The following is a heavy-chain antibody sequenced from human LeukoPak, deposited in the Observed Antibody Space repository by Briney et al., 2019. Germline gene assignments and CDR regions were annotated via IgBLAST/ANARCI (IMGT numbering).Heavy chain of an antibody. V-gene: IGHV3-30-3*01. CDR1: GFTFSSYA. CDR2: ISYDGSNK. Sequence: GGSLRLSCAASGFTFSSYAMHWVRQAPGKGLEWVAVISYDGSNKYYADSVRGRYTISRDNTKNSLYLQMSSLRAEDTAVYYCATDRGWRTSGYYLYYFEYWGQGTLVTFSS. D-gene: IGHD3-3*01. J-gene: IGHJ4*02. CDR3: ATDRGWRTSGYYLYYFEY.